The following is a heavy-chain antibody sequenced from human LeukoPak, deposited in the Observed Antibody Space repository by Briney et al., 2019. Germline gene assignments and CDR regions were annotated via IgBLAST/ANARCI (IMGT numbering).Heavy chain of an antibody. CDR3: ARGGEGYYDSSGYYPFDY. CDR2: IYYSGST. Sequence: KPSETLSLTCTVSGGSISSYYWSWIRQPPGKGLEWIGYIYYSGSTNYNPSLKSRVTISVDTSKNQFSLKLSSVTAADTAVYYCARGGEGYYDSSGYYPFDYWGQGTLVTVSS. V-gene: IGHV4-59*01. CDR1: GGSISSYY. D-gene: IGHD3-22*01. J-gene: IGHJ4*02.